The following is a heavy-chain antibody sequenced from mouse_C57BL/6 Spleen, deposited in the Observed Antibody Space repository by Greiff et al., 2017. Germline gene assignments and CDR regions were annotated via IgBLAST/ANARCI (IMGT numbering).Heavy chain of an antibody. CDR2: IYPGSGNT. CDR1: GYTFTDYY. D-gene: IGHD2-1*01. Sequence: QVQLQQSGAELVRPGASVKLSCKASGYTFTDYYINWVKQRPGQGLEWIARIYPGSGNTYYNEKFKGKATLTAEKSSSTAYMQLSSLTSEDSAVYFCARRVNYAWDYFDYWGQGTTLTVSS. J-gene: IGHJ2*01. V-gene: IGHV1-76*01. CDR3: ARRVNYAWDYFDY.